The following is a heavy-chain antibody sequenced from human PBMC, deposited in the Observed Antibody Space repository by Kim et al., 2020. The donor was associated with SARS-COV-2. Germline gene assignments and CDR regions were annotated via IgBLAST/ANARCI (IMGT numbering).Heavy chain of an antibody. CDR2: IYSGGSST. CDR3: AKSKYSPTFNPVDY. J-gene: IGHJ4*02. D-gene: IGHD5-18*01. Sequence: GGSLRLSCAASGFTFSSYAMSWVRQAPGKGLEWVSVIYSGGSSTYYADSVKGRFTISRDNSKNTLYLQMNSLRAEDTAVYYCAKSKYSPTFNPVDYWGQGTLVTVSS. CDR1: GFTFSSYA. V-gene: IGHV3-23*03.